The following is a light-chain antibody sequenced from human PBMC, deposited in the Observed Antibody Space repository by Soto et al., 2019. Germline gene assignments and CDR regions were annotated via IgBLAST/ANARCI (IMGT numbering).Light chain of an antibody. Sequence: VLTQSPGTLSLSPGEGATLSCRASQSVRGSSLAWYQQKPGQAPRLLIYSVSSRATGIPDRFSGSGSGTDFTLTISRLEPEDFAVYYCQQYGALPVTFGPGITVDIK. CDR1: QSVRGSS. V-gene: IGKV3-20*01. J-gene: IGKJ3*01. CDR2: SVS. CDR3: QQYGALPVT.